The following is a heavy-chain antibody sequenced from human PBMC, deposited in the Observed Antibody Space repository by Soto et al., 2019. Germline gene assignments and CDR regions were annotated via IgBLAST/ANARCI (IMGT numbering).Heavy chain of an antibody. J-gene: IGHJ4*02. CDR2: INVDNGNT. V-gene: IGHV1-3*01. D-gene: IGHD1-26*01. CDR1: GYTFTTYA. CDR3: ARVGSGSYFDY. Sequence: ASVKVSCKASGYTFTTYAMHWVRQAPGQSLEWMGWINVDNGNTKPSQKFQGRVTITRDTSASTAYMEMNSLRSEDTAVYYCARVGSGSYFDYWGQGTLVTVSS.